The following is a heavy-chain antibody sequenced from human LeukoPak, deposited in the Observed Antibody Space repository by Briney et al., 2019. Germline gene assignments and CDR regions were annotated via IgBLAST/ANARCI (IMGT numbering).Heavy chain of an antibody. D-gene: IGHD3-10*01. V-gene: IGHV3-30*04. CDR3: AKDGGFGELLSLFN. Sequence: GGSLRLSCAASGFNFNTYSMHWVRQAPDKELEWVAVISHDGSNIYNADFVKGRFTISRDNSKNTLYLQMNSLRAEDTAVYYCAKDGGFGELLSLFNWGQGTLVTVSS. J-gene: IGHJ4*02. CDR2: ISHDGSNI. CDR1: GFNFNTYS.